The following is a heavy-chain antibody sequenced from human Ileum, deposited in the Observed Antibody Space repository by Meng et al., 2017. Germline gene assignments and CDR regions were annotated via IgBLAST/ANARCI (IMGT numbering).Heavy chain of an antibody. Sequence: ALVKVSCKASGYTFTSYAMHWVRQAPGQRLEWMGWINAGNGNTKYSQKFQGRVTITRDTSASTAYMELSSLRSEDTAVYYCARGYGETRSGNDAFDIWGQGTMVTVSS. CDR2: INAGNGNT. V-gene: IGHV1-3*01. CDR3: ARGYGETRSGNDAFDI. J-gene: IGHJ3*02. D-gene: IGHD4-17*01. CDR1: GYTFTSYA.